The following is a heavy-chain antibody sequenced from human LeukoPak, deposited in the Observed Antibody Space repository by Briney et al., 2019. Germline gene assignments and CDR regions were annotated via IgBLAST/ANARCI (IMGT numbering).Heavy chain of an antibody. V-gene: IGHV3-23*01. Sequence: GGSLRLSCAVSGITLSNYGMSGVREAPGKGLECGAGLSGSGGGTNYADSVQGRFTISRDNPKHTLSLQMNSLSAEHTAVYFCAKRAVVIRDFLLGFHKEAYHFDSWRQGALVTVSS. D-gene: IGHD2-15*01. CDR2: LSGSGGGT. J-gene: IGHJ4*02. CDR1: GITLSNYG. CDR3: AKRAVVIRDFLLGFHKEAYHFDS.